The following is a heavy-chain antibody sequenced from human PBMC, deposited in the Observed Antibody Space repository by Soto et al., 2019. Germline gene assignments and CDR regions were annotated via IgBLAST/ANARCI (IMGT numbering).Heavy chain of an antibody. CDR3: ARYHQQWSRGKYV. J-gene: IGHJ6*02. CDR2: ISSSGGTM. Sequence: PGRSLRLACPPSLFTFSSYAVSWIRPTPGQGLEWVAYISSSGGTMYYADSVKGRFTISRDEAKDSLPLQMKSLGAEETAVYYCARYHQQWSRGKYVWGQGTTVSVS. D-gene: IGHD2-15*01. V-gene: IGHV3-11*01. CDR1: LFTFSSYA.